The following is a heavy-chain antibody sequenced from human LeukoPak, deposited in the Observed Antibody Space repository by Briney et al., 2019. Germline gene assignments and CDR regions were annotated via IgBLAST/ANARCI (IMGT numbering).Heavy chain of an antibody. Sequence: GGSLRLSCVASGFTFSTYGMSWVRQAPGKGLEWVSAISGSGGSTYYADSVKGRFTISRDNSKNTLYLQMNSLRAEDTAVYYCAGYGGSYPYYMDVWGKGTTVTISS. V-gene: IGHV3-23*01. J-gene: IGHJ6*03. CDR3: AGYGGSYPYYMDV. CDR1: GFTFSTYG. CDR2: ISGSGGST. D-gene: IGHD1-26*01.